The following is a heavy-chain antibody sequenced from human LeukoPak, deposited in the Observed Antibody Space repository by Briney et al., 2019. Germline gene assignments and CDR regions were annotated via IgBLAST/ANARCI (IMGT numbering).Heavy chain of an antibody. V-gene: IGHV3-21*01. CDR1: GFTFSSYS. CDR3: ARLYCSDGTCHFDY. J-gene: IGHJ4*02. D-gene: IGHD2-15*01. Sequence: GGSLRLSCAASGFTFSSYSMNWVRQAPGKGLEWVSTISTSSRSIYYADSVKGRFTISRDNAKNSLYLQMNSLRAEDMAVYYCARLYCSDGTCHFDYWGQGTLLTVSS. CDR2: ISTSSRSI.